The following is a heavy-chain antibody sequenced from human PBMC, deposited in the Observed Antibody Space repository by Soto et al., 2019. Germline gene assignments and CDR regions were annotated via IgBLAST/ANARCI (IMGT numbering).Heavy chain of an antibody. J-gene: IGHJ3*01. CDR1: GGSLTNYF. Sequence: SETLSLTCTVSGGSLTNYFWTWIRQSPGKGLEWIAYIRYSGKADYNPSLKSRVTISLYTPKNQFPLKLTSVTAADTAMYYCARFQYTVVTPFDLWRQGTMITVSS. CDR2: IRYSGKA. V-gene: IGHV4-59*01. CDR3: ARFQYTVVTPFDL. D-gene: IGHD2-21*02.